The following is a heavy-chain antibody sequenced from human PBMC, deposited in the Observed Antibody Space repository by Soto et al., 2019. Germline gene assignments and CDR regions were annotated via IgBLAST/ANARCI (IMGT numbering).Heavy chain of an antibody. V-gene: IGHV3-30*18. CDR3: AKASAADTGQGYFDY. J-gene: IGHJ4*02. CDR1: GLTFISYG. CDR2: ISYDGSNK. Sequence: PWGSLRLSCAASGLTFISYGMHFFRHSPFKGLEWVAVISYDGSNKYYADSVKGRFTISRDNSKNTLYLQMNSLRAEDTAVYYCAKASAADTGQGYFDYWGQGTLVTVSS. D-gene: IGHD6-13*01.